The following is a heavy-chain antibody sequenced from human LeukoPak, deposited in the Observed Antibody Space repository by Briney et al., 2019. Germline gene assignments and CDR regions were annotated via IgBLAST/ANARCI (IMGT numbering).Heavy chain of an antibody. CDR2: INHSGST. J-gene: IGHJ3*02. V-gene: IGHV4-34*01. D-gene: IGHD3-10*01. CDR1: GGSFSGYY. CDR3: ARQTGPYYYKRGPHAFDI. Sequence: KPSETLSLTCAVYGGSFSGYYWSWIRQPPGKGLEWIGEINHSGSTNYNPSLKSRVTISVDTSKNQFSLKLSSVTAADTAVYYCARQTGPYYYKRGPHAFDIWGQGTMVTVSS.